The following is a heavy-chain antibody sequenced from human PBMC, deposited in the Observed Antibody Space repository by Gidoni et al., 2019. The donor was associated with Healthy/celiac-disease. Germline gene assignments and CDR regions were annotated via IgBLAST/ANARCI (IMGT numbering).Heavy chain of an antibody. V-gene: IGHV4-59*01. D-gene: IGHD4-17*01. Sequence: QVQLQESGPGLVKPSETLSLTCTVSGGSISSFYWSWIRQPPGKGLEWIGYLYYSGSTNYNPSLKSRVTISVDTSKNQFSLKLSSVTAADTAVYYCARQPVTTAWYFDLWGRGTLVTVSS. CDR1: GGSISSFY. J-gene: IGHJ2*01. CDR3: ARQPVTTAWYFDL. CDR2: LYYSGST.